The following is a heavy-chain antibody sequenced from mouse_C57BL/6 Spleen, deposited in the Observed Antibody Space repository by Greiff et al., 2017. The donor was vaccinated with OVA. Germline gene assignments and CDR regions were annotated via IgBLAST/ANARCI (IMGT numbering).Heavy chain of an antibody. CDR3: ARHEGPPYYGSSYWYFDV. Sequence: QVQLKESGAELVKPGASVKLSCKASGYTFTEYTIHWVKQRSGQGLEWIGWFYPGSGSIKYNEKFKDKATLTADKSSSTVYMELSRLTSEDSAVYFCARHEGPPYYGSSYWYFDVWGTGTTVTVSS. D-gene: IGHD1-1*01. V-gene: IGHV1-62-2*01. J-gene: IGHJ1*03. CDR2: FYPGSGSI. CDR1: GYTFTEYT.